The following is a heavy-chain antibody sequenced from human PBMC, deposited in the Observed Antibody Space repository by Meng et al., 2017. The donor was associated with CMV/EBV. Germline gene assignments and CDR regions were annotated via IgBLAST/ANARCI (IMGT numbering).Heavy chain of an antibody. Sequence: GGFLRLSCAASGFTFSASTMHWVRQASGKGLEWVGHIRNKANNYATAYAASVKGRFTISRDDSSSTTYLQLSSVKADDTAVYYCVAPSCSSTNCYAADFWGQGTLVTVSS. J-gene: IGHJ4*02. D-gene: IGHD2-2*01. CDR2: IRNKANNYAT. V-gene: IGHV3-73*01. CDR1: GFTFSAST. CDR3: VAPSCSSTNCYAADF.